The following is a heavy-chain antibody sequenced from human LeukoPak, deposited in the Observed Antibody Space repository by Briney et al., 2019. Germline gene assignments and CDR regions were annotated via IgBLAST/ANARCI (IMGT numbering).Heavy chain of an antibody. CDR1: GGSISSYY. J-gene: IGHJ1*01. D-gene: IGHD6-19*01. Sequence: SETLSLTCTVSGGSISSYYWSWIRQPAGKGLEWIGRIYTSGSTNYNPSLKSRVTMSVDTSKNQFSLKLSSVTAADTAVYYCARDHSSGWYGGSEYFQHWGQGTLVTVSS. CDR2: IYTSGST. CDR3: ARDHSSGWYGGSEYFQH. V-gene: IGHV4-4*07.